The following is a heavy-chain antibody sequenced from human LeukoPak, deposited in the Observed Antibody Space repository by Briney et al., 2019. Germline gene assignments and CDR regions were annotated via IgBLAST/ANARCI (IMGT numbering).Heavy chain of an antibody. CDR2: IYSSGGT. CDR3: ARVRGYYDSSGYDY. V-gene: IGHV4-31*03. CDR1: GGSINSGAYF. Sequence: SETLSLTCTVSGGSINSGAYFWSWIRQHPGKGLEWIGYIYSSGGTYYNPSLKSRVTISVDTSKSHFSLKLSSVTAADTAVYYCARVRGYYDSSGYDYWGQGTLVTVSS. J-gene: IGHJ4*02. D-gene: IGHD3-22*01.